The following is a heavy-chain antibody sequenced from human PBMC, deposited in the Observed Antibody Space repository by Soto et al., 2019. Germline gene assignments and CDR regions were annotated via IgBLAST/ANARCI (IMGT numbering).Heavy chain of an antibody. CDR3: ARQGDPLDV. V-gene: IGHV1-18*01. J-gene: IGHJ6*02. CDR2: IRPYNGNT. Sequence: ASVKVSCKASGYTFTSYGISWVRQAPGQGLEWMGWIRPYNGNTNYAQKLQGRVTITTDTSTSTAYMELSSLRSEDTAVYYCARQGDPLDVWGQGTTVTVSS. CDR1: GYTFTSYG. D-gene: IGHD3-16*01.